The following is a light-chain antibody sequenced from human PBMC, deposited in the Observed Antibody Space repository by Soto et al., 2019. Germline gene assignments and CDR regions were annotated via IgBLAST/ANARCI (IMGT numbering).Light chain of an antibody. V-gene: IGLV2-14*01. CDR2: DVS. Sequence: QSALTQPASVSGSPGQSIAISCTGTSSDVGGYNYVSRYQQHPGKAPKLMSYDVSNRPSGVSDRFSGSKSCNTASRTISGLQAEDESGYDCSSYRTSSTAVLFGGGTKLTVL. J-gene: IGLJ2*01. CDR1: SSDVGGYNY. CDR3: SSYRTSSTAVL.